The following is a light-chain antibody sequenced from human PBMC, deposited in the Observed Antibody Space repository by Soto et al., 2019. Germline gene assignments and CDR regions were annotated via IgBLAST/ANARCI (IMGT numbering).Light chain of an antibody. CDR3: CSYAGSNTLV. V-gene: IGLV2-11*01. CDR1: SSGVGGYDY. CDR2: DVS. Sequence: QSALTQPRSVSGSPGQSVTISCTGTSSGVGGYDYVSWYQQHPGKAPKFMVYDVSKRPSGVPDRFSGSKSGNTASLTISGLQAEDEADYYCCSYAGSNTLVFGGGTKLTVL. J-gene: IGLJ2*01.